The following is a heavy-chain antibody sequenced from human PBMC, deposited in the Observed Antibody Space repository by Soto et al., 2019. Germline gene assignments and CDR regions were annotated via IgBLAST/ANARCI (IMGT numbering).Heavy chain of an antibody. CDR3: ARGRLFGGRYRSYFYYGMGV. CDR2: INHSGNA. J-gene: IGHJ6*02. CDR1: GGSSRDHC. Sequence: SETLSLTWAVDGGSSRDHCWNRIRPTPGKGLGWIGEINHSGNANYNPSLKSRVTISVDTSKNQISLKLSSVTAADTAVYYCARGRLFGGRYRSYFYYGMGVWGQGTTVTGS. V-gene: IGHV4-34*01. D-gene: IGHD3-16*02.